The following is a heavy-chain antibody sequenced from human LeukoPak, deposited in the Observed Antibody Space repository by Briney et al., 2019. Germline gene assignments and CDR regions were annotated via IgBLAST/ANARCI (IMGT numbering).Heavy chain of an antibody. Sequence: SETLSLTCTVSGGSISSYYWSWIRQPPGKGLEWIGYIYYSGSTNYNPSLKSRVTISVDTSKNQFSLKLSSVTAADTAVYYCARAGPGGYCSSTSCYGAWFDPWGQGTLVTVSS. V-gene: IGHV4-59*01. J-gene: IGHJ5*02. D-gene: IGHD2-2*01. CDR3: ARAGPGGYCSSTSCYGAWFDP. CDR2: IYYSGST. CDR1: GGSISSYY.